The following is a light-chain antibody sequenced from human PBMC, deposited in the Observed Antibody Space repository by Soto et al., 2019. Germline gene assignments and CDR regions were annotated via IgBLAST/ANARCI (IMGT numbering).Light chain of an antibody. CDR1: SSDVGGYNY. CDR3: CSYAGSYTYYV. Sequence: QSALTQPRSVSGSPGQSVTISCTGTSSDVGGYNYVSWYQQHPGKAPKLMIYDVSKRPSGVPDRFSGYKSGNTASLTISGLQAEDEGDYYCCSYAGSYTYYVFGTGTKLTVL. J-gene: IGLJ1*01. V-gene: IGLV2-11*01. CDR2: DVS.